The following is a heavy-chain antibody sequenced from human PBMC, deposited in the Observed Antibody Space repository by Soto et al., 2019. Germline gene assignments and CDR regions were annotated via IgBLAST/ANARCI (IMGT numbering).Heavy chain of an antibody. Sequence: QSWGSLLLSCASSVFTFSIYAMIWVGQAPGKGLEWVSAISGSGGSTYYADSVKGRFTISRDNSKNTLYLQMNSLRAEDTAVYYCAKDEGHNWFDPWGQGTMVTVSS. CDR1: VFTFSIYA. V-gene: IGHV3-23*01. CDR3: AKDEGHNWFDP. J-gene: IGHJ5*02. CDR2: ISGSGGST.